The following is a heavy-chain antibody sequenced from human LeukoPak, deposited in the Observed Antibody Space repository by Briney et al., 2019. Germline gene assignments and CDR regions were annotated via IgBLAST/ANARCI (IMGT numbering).Heavy chain of an antibody. CDR3: AADAFNMGNDAFDI. V-gene: IGHV3-7*05. Sequence: GGSLRLSCAASGFTFGKYWMSWVRQAPGKGLEWVANIIQDGSDRYYVDSVKGRFTISRDNAKNSLYLQMNSLRAEDTTVYYCAADAFNMGNDAFDIWGQGTMVTVSS. CDR1: GFTFGKYW. J-gene: IGHJ3*02. D-gene: IGHD2/OR15-2a*01. CDR2: IIQDGSDR.